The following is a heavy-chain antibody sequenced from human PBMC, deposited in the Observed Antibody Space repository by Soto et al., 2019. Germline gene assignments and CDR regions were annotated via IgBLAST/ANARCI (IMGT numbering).Heavy chain of an antibody. V-gene: IGHV6-1*01. CDR2: TYYRSNWRH. J-gene: IGHJ4*02. CDR1: GDSVSSNTAA. D-gene: IGHD6-19*01. Sequence: SQTLSLTCAISGDSVSSNTAAWNWIRSSPSRGLEWLGRTYYRSNWRHDYAVSVKSRITVNPDTSKNHFSLQLNSVTPDDTAVYYCERGVAGNGFDLWGQGNLVPVSS. CDR3: ERGVAGNGFDL.